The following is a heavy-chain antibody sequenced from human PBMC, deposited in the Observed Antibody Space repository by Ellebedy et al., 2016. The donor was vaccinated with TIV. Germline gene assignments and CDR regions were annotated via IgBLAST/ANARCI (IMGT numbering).Heavy chain of an antibody. CDR1: GGTFNIYA. D-gene: IGHD3-10*01. CDR2: IKPFFGTA. J-gene: IGHJ5*02. Sequence: SVKVSCKASGGTFNIYAITWVRQAPGQGLEWVGGIKPFFGTANYAQKFQGRVSITADQSTSTDFMEFTSLRSEDTAIYYWVRDRRGYYGSGSILDLWGQGTLVTVSS. V-gene: IGHV1-69*13. CDR3: VRDRRGYYGSGSILDL.